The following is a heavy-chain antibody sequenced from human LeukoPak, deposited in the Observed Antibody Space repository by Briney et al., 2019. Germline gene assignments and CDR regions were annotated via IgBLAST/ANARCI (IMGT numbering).Heavy chain of an antibody. Sequence: PSETLSLTCAVSGYSISSGYYWGWIRQPPGKGLEWIGSIYHSGSTYYNPSLKSRVTISVDTSKNQFSLKLSSVTAADTAVYYCARLLRGVIHYFDYWGQGTLVTVSS. J-gene: IGHJ4*02. V-gene: IGHV4-38-2*01. CDR1: GYSISSGYY. CDR2: IYHSGST. CDR3: ARLLRGVIHYFDY. D-gene: IGHD3-10*01.